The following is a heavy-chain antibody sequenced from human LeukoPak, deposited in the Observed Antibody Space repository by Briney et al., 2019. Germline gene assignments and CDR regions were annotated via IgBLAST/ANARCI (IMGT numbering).Heavy chain of an antibody. V-gene: IGHV1-18*01. J-gene: IGHJ3*02. CDR3: ARVLVVSSDAFDI. Sequence: ASVKVSCKPSGYTFTSYAIRWVRQAPGHGLECMGWISTYTGNTDYAQKLQGRVTMTTDTSTSTAYMELRSLSSDDTAVYYCARVLVVSSDAFDIWGQGTMVTVSS. CDR1: GYTFTSYA. CDR2: ISTYTGNT. D-gene: IGHD3-22*01.